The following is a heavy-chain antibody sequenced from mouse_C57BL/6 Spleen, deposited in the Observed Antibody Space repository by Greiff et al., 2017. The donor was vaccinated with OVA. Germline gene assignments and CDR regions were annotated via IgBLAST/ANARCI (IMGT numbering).Heavy chain of an antibody. D-gene: IGHD1-1*01. V-gene: IGHV1-59*01. CDR1: GYTFTSYW. CDR3: ANYYGSSQSYWYFDV. J-gene: IGHJ1*03. CDR2: IDPSDSYT. Sequence: QVQLKQSGAELVRPGRSFKLSCKASGYTFTSYWMHWVKQRPGQGLEWIGVIDPSDSYTNYNQKFKGKATLTVDTSSSTAYMQLSSLTSEDSAVYYCANYYGSSQSYWYFDVWGTGTTVTVSS.